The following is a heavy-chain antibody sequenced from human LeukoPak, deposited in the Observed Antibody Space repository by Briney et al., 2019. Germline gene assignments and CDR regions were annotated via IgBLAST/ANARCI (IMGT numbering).Heavy chain of an antibody. CDR1: GFSVSSFG. D-gene: IGHD6-19*01. CDR2: ISLNGETT. Sequence: GGSLRLSCAVSGFSVSSFGVSWVRQAPGKGLEWISAISLNGETTWYADSVKGRFTISRDNSKNTLYLQLTSLRAEDTAVYYCAQGFSSGWYPYWGQGSLVSVSP. J-gene: IGHJ4*02. CDR3: AQGFSSGWYPY. V-gene: IGHV3-23*01.